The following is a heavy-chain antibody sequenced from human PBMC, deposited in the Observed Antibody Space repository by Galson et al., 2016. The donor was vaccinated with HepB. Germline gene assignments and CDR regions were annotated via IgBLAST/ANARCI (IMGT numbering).Heavy chain of an antibody. CDR2: LSDNSNST. V-gene: IGHV3-64*04. Sequence: LRLSCAASGFSFSSYAMHWVRQTPGKGLEYVSGLSDNSNSTEYADSVRGRFTISRDTSKNTVVLQMNSLRGEDTAVYYCARDPGFRNGMDVWGQGTTVTVS. J-gene: IGHJ6*02. CDR1: GFSFSSYA. CDR3: ARDPGFRNGMDV.